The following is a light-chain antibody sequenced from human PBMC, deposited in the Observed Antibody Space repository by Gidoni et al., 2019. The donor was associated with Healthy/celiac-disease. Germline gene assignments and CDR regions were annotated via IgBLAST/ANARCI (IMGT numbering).Light chain of an antibody. CDR1: SSDVGGYNY. CDR2: EVS. V-gene: IGLV2-8*01. J-gene: IGLJ2*01. Sequence: QSALTQPPSPPGSPGPSVTIPCTGTSSDVGGYNYVSWYQQHPGKAPKLMIYEVSKRPSGVPDRFSGSKSGNTASLTVSGLQAEDEADYYCSSYEGSNNFVVFGGGTKLTVL. CDR3: SSYEGSNNFVV.